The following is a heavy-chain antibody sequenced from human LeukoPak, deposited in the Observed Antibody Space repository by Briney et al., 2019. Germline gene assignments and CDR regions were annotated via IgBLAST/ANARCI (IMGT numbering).Heavy chain of an antibody. J-gene: IGHJ4*02. V-gene: IGHV1-2*02. D-gene: IGHD5-12*01. CDR3: ARAGYKVATILADY. Sequence: ASVKVSCKASGYTFSGYYMHWVRQAPGQGLEWMGWNNPNSGGTNYAQKFQGRVTMTRDTSISTAYMELSRLRSDDTAVYYCARAGYKVATILADYWGQGTLVTVSP. CDR1: GYTFSGYY. CDR2: NNPNSGGT.